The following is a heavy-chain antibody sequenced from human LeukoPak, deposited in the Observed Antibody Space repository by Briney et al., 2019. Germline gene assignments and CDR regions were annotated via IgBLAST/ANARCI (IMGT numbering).Heavy chain of an antibody. CDR1: GGSISSYY. Sequence: SETLSLTCTVSGGSISSYYWSWIRQPPGKGLEWIGYIYYSGSTNYNPSLKSRVTISVDTSKNQFSLKLSSVTAADTAVYYCARASQPYGSGSYHFDYWGQGTLVTVSS. J-gene: IGHJ4*02. CDR3: ARASQPYGSGSYHFDY. D-gene: IGHD3-10*01. CDR2: IYYSGST. V-gene: IGHV4-59*01.